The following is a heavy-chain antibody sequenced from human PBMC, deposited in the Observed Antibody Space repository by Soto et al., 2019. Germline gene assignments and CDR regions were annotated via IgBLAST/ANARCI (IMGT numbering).Heavy chain of an antibody. J-gene: IGHJ4*02. CDR3: ARDHGFGDLGLYYFDY. D-gene: IGHD3-10*01. Sequence: SVKVSCKASGGTFSSYTISWVRQAPGQGLEWMGRIIPILGIANYAQKFQGRVTITADKSTSTAYMELSSLRSEDTAVYYCARDHGFGDLGLYYFDYWGQGTLVTVSS. V-gene: IGHV1-69*04. CDR2: IIPILGIA. CDR1: GGTFSSYT.